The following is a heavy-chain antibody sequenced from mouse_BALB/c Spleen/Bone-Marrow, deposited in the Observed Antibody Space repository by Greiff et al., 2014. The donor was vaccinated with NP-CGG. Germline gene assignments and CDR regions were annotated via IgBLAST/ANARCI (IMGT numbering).Heavy chain of an antibody. CDR1: GYTFTDHA. D-gene: IGHD2-14*01. J-gene: IGHJ4*01. CDR2: ISGYYGDA. V-gene: IGHV1S137*01. Sequence: QVRLQQSGAKLVRPGVSVKISCKGSGYTFTDHAIHWVKRSHAKSLEWIGVISGYYGDAIYNQKFKGKATMTVDKSSSTAYMELARLTSEGSAIYYCARSGKVRNAMDYWGQGTSVTVSS. CDR3: ARSGKVRNAMDY.